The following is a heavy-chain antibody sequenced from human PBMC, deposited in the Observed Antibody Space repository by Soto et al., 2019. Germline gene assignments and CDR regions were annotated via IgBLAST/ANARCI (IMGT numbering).Heavy chain of an antibody. J-gene: IGHJ4*02. V-gene: IGHV3-21*06. D-gene: IGHD2-21*01. CDR2: ISTGGASM. Sequence: EVQLVESGGGLVKAGGSLRLFCTASGFTCRNYNMNWVRQAPGKGLEGVSSISTGGASMFYADSVKGRFTISRDNAQNSLFLQIDSPRAEDTAVYYCARDIASPGGDYFDSWGQGTLVTVSS. CDR1: GFTCRNYN. CDR3: ARDIASPGGDYFDS.